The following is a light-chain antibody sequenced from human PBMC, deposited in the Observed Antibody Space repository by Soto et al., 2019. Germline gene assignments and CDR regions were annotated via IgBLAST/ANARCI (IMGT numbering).Light chain of an antibody. J-gene: IGKJ2*01. CDR2: GAS. V-gene: IGKV3-20*01. CDR3: QQYGRSSYT. CDR1: QSLSSNY. Sequence: EIVLTQSPGTLSLSPGERATLSCRASQSLSSNYLAWYQQKPGQAPRLLIYGASNRATGIPDRFSGSGSGTDFTLTISRLEPEDFAVYYCQQYGRSSYTFGQGTKLEIK.